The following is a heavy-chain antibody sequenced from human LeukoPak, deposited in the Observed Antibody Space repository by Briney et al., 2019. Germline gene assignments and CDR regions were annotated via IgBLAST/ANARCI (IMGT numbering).Heavy chain of an antibody. D-gene: IGHD2-15*01. CDR2: IYYSGST. J-gene: IGHJ6*03. Sequence: SETLSLXCTVSGDSISSYYWSWSRQPPGKGLEWIGYIYYSGSTNYNPSLKSRVTISVDTSKNQFSLKLSSVTAADTAVYYCARVADIDYYYMDVWGKGTTVTVSS. CDR3: ARVADIDYYYMDV. V-gene: IGHV4-59*01. CDR1: GDSISSYY.